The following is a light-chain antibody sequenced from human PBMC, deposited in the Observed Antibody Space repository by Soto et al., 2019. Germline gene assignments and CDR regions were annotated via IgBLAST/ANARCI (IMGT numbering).Light chain of an antibody. V-gene: IGLV2-23*02. J-gene: IGLJ7*01. CDR2: EVS. Sequence: QSALTQPASVSGSPGQSITISCTGTSSGVGSHNLVSWYQQHPGQAPKLMIYEVSKRPLGVSARFSASKSGNTASLTISGLRAEDEADYYCCSYGGSRAVFGGGTQLTVL. CDR1: SSGVGSHNL. CDR3: CSYGGSRAV.